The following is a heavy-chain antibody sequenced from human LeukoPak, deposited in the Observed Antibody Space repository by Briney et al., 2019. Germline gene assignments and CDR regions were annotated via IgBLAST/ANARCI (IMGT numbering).Heavy chain of an antibody. D-gene: IGHD1-26*01. Sequence: GASVKVSCKASGYTFTGYYMHWVRQAPGQGLEWMGWINPNSGGTNYAQKFQGRVTMTRDTSISTAYMELSRLRSDDTAVYYCARSPIVGATKVYNWFDPWGQGTLVTVSS. CDR3: ARSPIVGATKVYNWFDP. CDR1: GYTFTGYY. J-gene: IGHJ5*02. CDR2: INPNSGGT. V-gene: IGHV1-2*02.